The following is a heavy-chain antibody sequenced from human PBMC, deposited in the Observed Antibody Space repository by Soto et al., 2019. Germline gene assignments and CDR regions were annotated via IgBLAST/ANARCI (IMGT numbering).Heavy chain of an antibody. J-gene: IGHJ6*01. V-gene: IGHV3-30-3*01. D-gene: IGHD3-9*01. CDR1: GCTCSSYA. CDR2: ISYDGSNK. CDR3: ARDFTNDDNWTGHSDSGMDV. Sequence: SQKISWAAAGCTCSSYAVHWVRKAQGKGLEWVAVISYDGSNKYYAGSVKGRFTISRDNSKNTLYLQMNSLRAEDTAVYYCARDFTNDDNWTGHSDSGMDVWGQGTTVTVSS.